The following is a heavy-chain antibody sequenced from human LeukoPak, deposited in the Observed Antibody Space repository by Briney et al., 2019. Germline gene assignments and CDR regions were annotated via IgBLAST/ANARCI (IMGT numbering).Heavy chain of an antibody. CDR2: ISYDGSNK. J-gene: IGHJ4*02. Sequence: GGSLRLSCAASGFTFSSFPMHWVRQAPGKGLEWVALISYDGSNKYYADSVKSRFTISRDNSKNTLYLQMNSLRAEDTAVYYCARDGEDGYASFDLWGQGTLVTVSS. V-gene: IGHV3-30-3*01. CDR3: ARDGEDGYASFDL. D-gene: IGHD5-24*01. CDR1: GFTFSSFP.